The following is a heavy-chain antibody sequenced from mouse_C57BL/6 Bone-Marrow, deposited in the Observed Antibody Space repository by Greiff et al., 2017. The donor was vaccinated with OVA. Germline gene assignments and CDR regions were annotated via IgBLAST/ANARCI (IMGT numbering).Heavy chain of an antibody. CDR3: ARRGYYGSSSWFAY. Sequence: VQLQESGPELVKPGASVKISCKASGYAFSSSWMNWVKQRPGKGLEWIGRIYPGDGDTNYNGKFKGKATLTADKSSSTAYMQLSSLTSEDSAVYFCARRGYYGSSSWFAYWDQGTLVTVSA. J-gene: IGHJ3*01. V-gene: IGHV1-82*01. D-gene: IGHD1-1*01. CDR1: GYAFSSSW. CDR2: IYPGDGDT.